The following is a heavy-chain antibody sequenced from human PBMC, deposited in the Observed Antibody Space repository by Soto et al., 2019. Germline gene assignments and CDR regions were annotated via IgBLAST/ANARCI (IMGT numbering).Heavy chain of an antibody. V-gene: IGHV3-23*01. D-gene: IGHD2-15*01. CDR1: GFTFTAHA. Sequence: GGSLRLSCVASGFTFTAHAMNWVRQAPGKGLEWVSAISTTGDSKHYADSVKGRFTISRDNSKNTLYLQMSSLRAEDTAVYYCAARRYCDGGGCYCPDHWGQGTLVTVSS. CDR2: ISTTGDSK. J-gene: IGHJ4*02. CDR3: AARRYCDGGGCYCPDH.